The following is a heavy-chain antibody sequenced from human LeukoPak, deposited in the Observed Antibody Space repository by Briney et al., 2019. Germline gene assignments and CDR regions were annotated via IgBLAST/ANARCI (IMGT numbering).Heavy chain of an antibody. V-gene: IGHV3-7*01. D-gene: IGHD5-24*01. CDR2: INPDGSQK. Sequence: GGSLRLSCAASGFSFSGSWMNWVRQAPGKGLEWVANINPDGSQKRFVDSVMGRFTMSRDNAKNSLYLQMNSLSVEDTAVFYCAAWTDRGYNFWGRGTLVSVFS. CDR1: GFSFSGSW. CDR3: AAWTDRGYNF. J-gene: IGHJ4*02.